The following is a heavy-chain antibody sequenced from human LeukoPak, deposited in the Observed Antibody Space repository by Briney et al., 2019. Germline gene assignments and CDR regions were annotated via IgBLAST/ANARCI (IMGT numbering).Heavy chain of an antibody. J-gene: IGHJ4*02. CDR2: INPNNGDT. V-gene: IGHV1-2*02. CDR3: AKEGSSGWVPNY. Sequence: ASVKVSSKASGYTFTGYYIHWVRQAPGQGLEWMGWINPNNGDTNFAQKFQGRVTMTRDTSISTVYMELSRLRSGDTAVYYCAKEGSSGWVPNYWGQGTLVTVSS. CDR1: GYTFTGYY. D-gene: IGHD6-19*01.